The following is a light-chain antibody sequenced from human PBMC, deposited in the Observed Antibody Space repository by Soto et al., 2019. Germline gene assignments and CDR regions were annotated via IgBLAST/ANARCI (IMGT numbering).Light chain of an antibody. CDR2: RDN. CDR3: AAWDDSLSVNWV. V-gene: IGLV1-47*01. Sequence: QSVLTQPPSASGTPGQRVTISCSGSSSNIGSNYVYWYLQLPGAAPKLLIYRDNQRPSGVPGRFSGSRSGTSASLAISGLRSEDEADYYCAAWDDSLSVNWVFGGGTQLTVL. CDR1: SSNIGSNY. J-gene: IGLJ3*02.